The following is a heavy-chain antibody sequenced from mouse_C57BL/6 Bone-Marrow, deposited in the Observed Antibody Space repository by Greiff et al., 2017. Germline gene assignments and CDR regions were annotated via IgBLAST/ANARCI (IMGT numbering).Heavy chain of an antibody. CDR3: ARRGSYRYFDV. CDR1: GFSLTSYA. J-gene: IGHJ1*03. D-gene: IGHD1-1*01. V-gene: IGHV2-9-1*01. CDR2: LWTGGGT. Sequence: VKLMESGPGLVAPSQSLSITCTVSGFSLTSYAISWVRQPPGQGLEWLGVLWTGGGTNYNSALKSRLSISKDNSKSQVFLKMNSLQTDDTARYYCARRGSYRYFDVWGTGTTVTVSS.